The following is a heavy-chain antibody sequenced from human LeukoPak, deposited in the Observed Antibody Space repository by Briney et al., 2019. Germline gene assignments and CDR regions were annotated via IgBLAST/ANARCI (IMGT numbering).Heavy chain of an antibody. CDR2: INPNSGGT. V-gene: IGHV1-2*02. CDR1: GNTFTGYY. Sequence: ASVKVSCKASGNTFTGYYIHWVRQAPGQGLEWMGWINPNSGGTNYAQKFQGRVTMTRDTSISTAYMDLSSLRSDDTPVYYCAREGHSGSYFYWGQGTLVTVSS. D-gene: IGHD1-26*01. CDR3: AREGHSGSYFY. J-gene: IGHJ4*02.